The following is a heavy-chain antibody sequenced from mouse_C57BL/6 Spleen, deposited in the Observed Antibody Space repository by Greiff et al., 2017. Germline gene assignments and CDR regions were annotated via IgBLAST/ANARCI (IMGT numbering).Heavy chain of an antibody. CDR3: ARSLITTVVATSYWYFDV. J-gene: IGHJ1*03. Sequence: EVQGVESGGGLVQPGGSLSLSCAASGFTFTDYYMSWVRQPPGKALEWLGFIRNKANGYTTEYSASVKGRFTISRDNSKSILYLQMNALRAEDSATYYCARSLITTVVATSYWYFDVWGTGTTVTVSS. V-gene: IGHV7-3*01. CDR1: GFTFTDYY. D-gene: IGHD1-1*01. CDR2: IRNKANGYTT.